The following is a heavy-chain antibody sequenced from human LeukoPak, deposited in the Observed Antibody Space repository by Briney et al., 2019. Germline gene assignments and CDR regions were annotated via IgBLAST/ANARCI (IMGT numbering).Heavy chain of an antibody. J-gene: IGHJ4*02. Sequence: GGSLRLSCAASGFTFSSYSVNWVRQAPGKGLEWVSSISSSSSYIYYADSVKGRFTISRDNAKNSLYLQMNSLRAEDTAVYYCARDTEWYGGYYFDYWGQGTLVTVSS. CDR3: ARDTEWYGGYYFDY. CDR1: GFTFSSYS. D-gene: IGHD3-3*01. CDR2: ISSSSSYI. V-gene: IGHV3-21*01.